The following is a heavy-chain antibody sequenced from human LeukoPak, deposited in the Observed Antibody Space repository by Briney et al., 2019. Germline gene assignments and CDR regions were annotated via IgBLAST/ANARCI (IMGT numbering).Heavy chain of an antibody. CDR3: ARGPRMGMVTIDY. Sequence: GGSLRLSCAASGFTFSRYGMHWVRQAPGKGLEWVAVIWYDGSNKYYADSVKGRFTISRDNSKNTLYLQMNSLRAEDTAVYYCARGPRMGMVTIDYWGQGTLVTVSS. J-gene: IGHJ4*02. D-gene: IGHD4-23*01. V-gene: IGHV3-33*01. CDR1: GFTFSRYG. CDR2: IWYDGSNK.